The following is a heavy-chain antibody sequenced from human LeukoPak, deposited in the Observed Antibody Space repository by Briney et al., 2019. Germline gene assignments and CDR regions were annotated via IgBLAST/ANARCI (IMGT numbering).Heavy chain of an antibody. V-gene: IGHV1-69*13. CDR3: ARGVLDYGDYNWFDP. D-gene: IGHD4-17*01. CDR1: GYTFTDYY. J-gene: IGHJ5*02. CDR2: IIPIFGTA. Sequence: ASVKVSCKASGYTFTDYYIHWVRQAPGQGLEWMGGIIPIFGTANYAQKFQGRVTITADESTSTAYMELSSLRSEDTAVYYCARGVLDYGDYNWFDPWGQGTLVTVSS.